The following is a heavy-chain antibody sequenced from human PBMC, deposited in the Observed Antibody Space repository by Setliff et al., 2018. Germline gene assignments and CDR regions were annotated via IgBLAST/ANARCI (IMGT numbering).Heavy chain of an antibody. CDR3: ARLWSFYMDV. J-gene: IGHJ6*03. CDR1: GGSFSAYY. CDR2: INHSGST. V-gene: IGHV4-34*01. D-gene: IGHD3-10*01. Sequence: SETLSLTCAVYGGSFSAYYWSWIRQPPGKGLEWIGEINHSGSTNYNPSLKSRVTISVDTSKNQFSLKLSSVTAADTAVYYCARLWSFYMDVWGKGTTVTVSS.